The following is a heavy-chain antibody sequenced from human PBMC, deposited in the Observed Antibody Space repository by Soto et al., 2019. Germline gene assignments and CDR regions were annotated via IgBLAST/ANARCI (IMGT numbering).Heavy chain of an antibody. CDR3: ARHYDFWSGYYRFDP. CDR2: IYYSGST. CDR1: GFSIISSSYY. Sequence: SSETLSLTCTVSGFSIISSSYYWGWIRQPPGKGLEWIGSIYYSGSTYYNPSLKSRVTISVDTSKNQFSLKLSSVTAADTAVYYCARHYDFWSGYYRFDPWGQGTLVTVSS. D-gene: IGHD3-3*01. V-gene: IGHV4-39*01. J-gene: IGHJ5*02.